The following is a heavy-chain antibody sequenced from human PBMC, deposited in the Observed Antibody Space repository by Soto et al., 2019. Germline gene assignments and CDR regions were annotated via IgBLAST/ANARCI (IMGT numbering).Heavy chain of an antibody. V-gene: IGHV4-39*01. D-gene: IGHD4-17*01. Sequence: SETLSLTCTVSGGSISSSSYYWGWIHQPPGKGLEWIGNIYYSGSTYYNPSLKSRVTISVDTSKNQFSLKLSSVTAADTAVYYCAKTKTTVGFGYFDYWGQGTLVTVSS. CDR1: GGSISSSSYY. CDR3: AKTKTTVGFGYFDY. CDR2: IYYSGST. J-gene: IGHJ4*02.